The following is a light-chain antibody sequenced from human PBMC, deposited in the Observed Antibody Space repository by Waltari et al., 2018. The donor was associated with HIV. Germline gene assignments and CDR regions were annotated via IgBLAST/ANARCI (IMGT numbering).Light chain of an antibody. Sequence: QSVLTQPPSASGTPGQRVTISCSGASSDIGSNYVYWYQQLPGTAPKLLIYRNNQRPSCVPDRFSGSKSGTSASLAISGLRSEDEADYYCAAWDVSLRGAYVFGTGTKVAVL. V-gene: IGLV1-47*01. CDR1: SSDIGSNY. J-gene: IGLJ1*01. CDR3: AAWDVSLRGAYV. CDR2: RNN.